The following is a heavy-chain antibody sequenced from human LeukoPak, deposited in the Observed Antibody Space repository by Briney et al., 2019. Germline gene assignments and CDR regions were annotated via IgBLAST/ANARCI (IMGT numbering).Heavy chain of an antibody. CDR1: GYTFTGYY. Sequence: ASVKVSCKASGYTFTGYYMHWVRQAPGQGLEWMGWINPNSGGTNYAQKFQGRVTMNRDTSISTAYMELSRLRSDDTAVDYCAREIEVMITFGGVIVSDYWGQGTLVTVSS. J-gene: IGHJ4*02. D-gene: IGHD3-16*02. CDR2: INPNSGGT. V-gene: IGHV1-2*02. CDR3: AREIEVMITFGGVIVSDY.